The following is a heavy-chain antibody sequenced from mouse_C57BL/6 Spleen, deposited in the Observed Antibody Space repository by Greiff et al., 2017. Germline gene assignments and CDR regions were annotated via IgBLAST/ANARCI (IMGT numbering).Heavy chain of an antibody. CDR1: GFTFSNYW. Sequence: EVKLVESGGGLVQPGGSMKLSCVASGFTFSNYWMNWVRQSPEKGLEWVAQIRLKSDNYATHYAESVKGRFTISRDDSKSSVYLQMNNLRAEDTGIYYCTSLTGTGYWGQGTTLTVSS. CDR3: TSLTGTGY. V-gene: IGHV6-3*01. D-gene: IGHD4-1*01. J-gene: IGHJ2*01. CDR2: IRLKSDNYAT.